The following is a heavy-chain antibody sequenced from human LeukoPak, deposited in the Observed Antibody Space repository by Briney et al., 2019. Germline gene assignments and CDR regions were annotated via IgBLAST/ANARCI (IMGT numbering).Heavy chain of an antibody. Sequence: GASVKVSCKASGYTFTSYGISWVRQAPGQGLEWMGWISGDNGSTNYAQKLQGRVTMTTDTSTGTAYMELRSLRSDDSAIYYCAREDTRRGSRGYFDYWGQGTLVTVSS. V-gene: IGHV1-18*01. J-gene: IGHJ4*02. D-gene: IGHD2-2*01. CDR1: GYTFTSYG. CDR3: AREDTRRGSRGYFDY. CDR2: ISGDNGST.